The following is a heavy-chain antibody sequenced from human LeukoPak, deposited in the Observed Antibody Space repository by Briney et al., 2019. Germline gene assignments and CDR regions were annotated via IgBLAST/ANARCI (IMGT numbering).Heavy chain of an antibody. CDR2: INHSGST. V-gene: IGHV4-34*01. J-gene: IGHJ4*02. D-gene: IGHD3-10*01. CDR3: AGFLRGAFGS. Sequence: TSETLSLTCAVYGGSSSGYYWSWIRQPPGKGLEWIGEINHSGSTNYNPSLKRRVTISVDTYENQAFLSLISATTTDAAVYYCAGFLRGAFGSWGKGTLVIVSS. CDR1: GGSSSGYY.